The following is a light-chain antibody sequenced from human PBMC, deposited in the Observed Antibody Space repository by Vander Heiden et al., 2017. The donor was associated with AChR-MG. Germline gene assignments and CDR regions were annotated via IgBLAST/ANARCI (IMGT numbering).Light chain of an antibody. CDR2: DPS. V-gene: IGKV3-11*01. J-gene: IGKJ3*01. CDR1: QSVSNF. CDR3: QQRSNWHT. Sequence: EIVLTQSPATLSLSPGERATLSCRASQSVSNFLVWYQQKPGQAPRLLMYDPSKRATGVPARFRGSGSGTDFTLTISSLEPEDFAIYYCQQRSNWHTFGPGTRVDIK.